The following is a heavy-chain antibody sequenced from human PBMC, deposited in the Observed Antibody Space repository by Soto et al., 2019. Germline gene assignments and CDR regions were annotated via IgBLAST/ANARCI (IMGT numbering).Heavy chain of an antibody. Sequence: GGSLRLSCAASGFTFGSCAMSWVRQAPGKGLVWVSGISGGGDNTSYADSVKGRFTISRDNAKNTLSLQMNSLRTEDTAVYYCARGSYSSSPDYWGQGTLVTVPS. CDR2: ISGGGDNT. CDR1: GFTFGSCA. J-gene: IGHJ4*02. D-gene: IGHD3-22*01. CDR3: ARGSYSSSPDY. V-gene: IGHV3-74*01.